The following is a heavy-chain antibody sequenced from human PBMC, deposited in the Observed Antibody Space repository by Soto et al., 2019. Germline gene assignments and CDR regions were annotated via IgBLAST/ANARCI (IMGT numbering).Heavy chain of an antibody. D-gene: IGHD5-18*01. CDR2: IYHSGST. CDR1: GGSISSSNW. V-gene: IGHV4-4*02. J-gene: IGHJ4*02. CDR3: ARAVTGYSYGY. Sequence: QVQLQESGPGLVKPSGTLSLTCAVSGGSISSSNWWSWVRQPPGKGPEWIGEIYHSGSTNYNPSLKVRVTRSVDKPKNQFSLKLSSVTAADTAVYYCARAVTGYSYGYWGQGTLVTVSS.